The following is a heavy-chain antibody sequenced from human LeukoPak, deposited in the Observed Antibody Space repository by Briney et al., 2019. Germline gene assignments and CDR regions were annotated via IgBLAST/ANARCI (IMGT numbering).Heavy chain of an antibody. V-gene: IGHV4-34*04. CDR2: LIHSGIT. J-gene: IGHJ4*02. D-gene: IGHD2-2*01. CDR1: GGSFSGYY. Sequence: TPETLSLTCAVYGGSFSGYYWCWIPQPPREGLEWVGELIHSGITNHNPPLPRRAAIPVHTSIHQFRLMLSSVTAADTTVYYSARDGQDVVGGIDYWGQGTLVTVSS. CDR3: ARDGQDVVGGIDY.